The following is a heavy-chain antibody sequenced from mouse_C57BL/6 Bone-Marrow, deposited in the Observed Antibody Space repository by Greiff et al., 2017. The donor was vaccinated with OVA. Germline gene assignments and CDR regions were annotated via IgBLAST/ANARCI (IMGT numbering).Heavy chain of an antibody. CDR3: ASEWHFDD. CDR1: GYTFTNYW. J-gene: IGHJ1*03. V-gene: IGHV1-55*01. Sequence: VQLQQSGPELVKPGASVKMSCKASGYTFTNYWINWVKQRPGKGLEWIGDIYPDSGSTNYNEKFTSKATLTVDTSSSTAYMQLRRLTSEAAAVYSSASEWHFDDWGKGTMVTVSS. CDR2: IYPDSGST.